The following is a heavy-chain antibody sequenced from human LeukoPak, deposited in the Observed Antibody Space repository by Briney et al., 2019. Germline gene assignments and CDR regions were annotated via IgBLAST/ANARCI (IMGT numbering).Heavy chain of an antibody. J-gene: IGHJ3*02. D-gene: IGHD2-21*01. CDR3: ARWVWTGAFDI. Sequence: SETLSLTCTVSGDSINTKNYYWGWIRQPPGKGLEWIGSIYYSGTTYHNPSLKSRVTVSADTSKNHFSLKLNSVTAADTAVYYCARWVWTGAFDIWGQGTMVTVSS. CDR1: GDSINTKNYY. CDR2: IYYSGTT. V-gene: IGHV4-39*02.